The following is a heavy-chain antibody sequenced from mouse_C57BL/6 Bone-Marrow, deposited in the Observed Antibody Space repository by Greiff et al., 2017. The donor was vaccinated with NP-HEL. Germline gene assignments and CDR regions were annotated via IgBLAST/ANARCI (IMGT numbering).Heavy chain of an antibody. CDR1: GFSLTSYA. V-gene: IGHV2-9-1*01. J-gene: IGHJ4*01. D-gene: IGHD1-1*01. Sequence: VKLVESGPGLVAPSQSLSITCTVSGFSLTSYAISWVRQPPGKGLEWLGVIWTGGGTNYNSALKSRLSISKDNSKSQVFLKMNSLQTDDTARYYCASTTVVEPYAMDYWGQGTSVTVSS. CDR3: ASTTVVEPYAMDY. CDR2: IWTGGGT.